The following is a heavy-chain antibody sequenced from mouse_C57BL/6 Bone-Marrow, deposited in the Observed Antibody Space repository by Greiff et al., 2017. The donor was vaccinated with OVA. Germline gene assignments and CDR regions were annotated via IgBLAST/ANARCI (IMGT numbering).Heavy chain of an antibody. CDR2: IDPSDSYT. CDR1: GYTFTSYW. J-gene: IGHJ3*01. V-gene: IGHV1-59*01. D-gene: IGHD1-1*01. Sequence: QVQLKQPGAELVRPGTSVKLSCKASGYTFTSYWMHWVKQRPGQGLEWIGVIDPSDSYTNYNQKFKGKATLTVDTSSSTAYMQLSSLTSEDSAVYYCAPGYGSSQGFAYWGQGTLVTVSA. CDR3: APGYGSSQGFAY.